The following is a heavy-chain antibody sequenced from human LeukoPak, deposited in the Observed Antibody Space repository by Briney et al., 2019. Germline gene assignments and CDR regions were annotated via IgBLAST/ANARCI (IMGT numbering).Heavy chain of an antibody. Sequence: GGSLRLSCAAFYNYAMSWVRQAPGKGLEWLSAVSGDGQRTFYADSVKGWFTISRDNSMNTLSLQMNSLRAEDTALYYCAKEQDNRLLLSHFDYWSQGIQVTVSS. J-gene: IGHJ4*02. D-gene: IGHD1-1*01. CDR2: VSGDGQRT. CDR1: YNYA. CDR3: AKEQDNRLLLSHFDY. V-gene: IGHV3-23*01.